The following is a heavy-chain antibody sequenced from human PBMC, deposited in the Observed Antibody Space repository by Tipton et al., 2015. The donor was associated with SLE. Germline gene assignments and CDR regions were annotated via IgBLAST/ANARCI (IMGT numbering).Heavy chain of an antibody. CDR3: TSGSGGYQRTDY. J-gene: IGHJ4*02. Sequence: TLSLTCTVSGFSISSGYYWGWIRQPPGKGLEWIGTIYHSGTTYYRSSLKSRVTISVDTSKNQFSLNLRSLTAADTALYYCTSGSGGYQRTDYWGQGTLVTVSS. CDR1: GFSISSGYY. D-gene: IGHD5-12*01. V-gene: IGHV4-38-2*02. CDR2: IYHSGTT.